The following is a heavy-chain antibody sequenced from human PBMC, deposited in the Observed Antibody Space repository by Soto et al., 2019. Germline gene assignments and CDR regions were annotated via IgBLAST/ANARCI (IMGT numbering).Heavy chain of an antibody. CDR3: ALALGPTTGLDY. J-gene: IGHJ4*02. Sequence: QVQLQESGPGLVKPLQTLSLTCSVSGASISSGHYYWTWIRQHPGKGLEWIGSIYNTGSTSYNPSLTSRLHISVDTSENHFSLRLFSVTVADTAVYYCALALGPTTGLDYWGQGSLVTVSS. D-gene: IGHD7-27*01. CDR2: IYNTGST. CDR1: GASISSGHYY. V-gene: IGHV4-31*03.